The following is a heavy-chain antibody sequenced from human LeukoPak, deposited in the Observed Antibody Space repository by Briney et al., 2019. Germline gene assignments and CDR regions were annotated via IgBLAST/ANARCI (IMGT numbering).Heavy chain of an antibody. D-gene: IGHD4-17*01. Sequence: SVTVSCKASVGTFSSYAISWVRQAPGQGLEWMGGIIPIFGTANYAQKFQGRVTITADESTSTAYMELSSLRSEDTAVYYCARLAYGDFPFDYWGQGTLVTVSS. V-gene: IGHV1-69*13. CDR2: IIPIFGTA. J-gene: IGHJ4*02. CDR3: ARLAYGDFPFDY. CDR1: VGTFSSYA.